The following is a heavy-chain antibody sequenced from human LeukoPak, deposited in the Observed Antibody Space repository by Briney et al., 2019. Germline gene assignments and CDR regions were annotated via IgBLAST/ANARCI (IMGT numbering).Heavy chain of an antibody. CDR3: ARDLDPYALGIAAALDY. CDR2: ISYDGSNK. V-gene: IGHV3-30-3*01. J-gene: IGHJ4*02. D-gene: IGHD6-13*01. Sequence: GGSLRLSCAASGFTFSSYAMHWVRQAPGKGLEWVAVISYDGSNKYYADSVKGRFTISRDNSKNTLYLQMNSLRAEDTAVYYCARDLDPYALGIAAALDYWGQGTLVTVSS. CDR1: GFTFSSYA.